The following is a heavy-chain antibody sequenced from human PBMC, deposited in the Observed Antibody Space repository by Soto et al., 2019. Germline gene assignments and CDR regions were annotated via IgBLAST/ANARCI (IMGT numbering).Heavy chain of an antibody. D-gene: IGHD6-13*01. J-gene: IGHJ3*02. V-gene: IGHV3-33*01. CDR2: IWYDGSNK. CDR1: GFTFSSYG. CDR3: ARTYGSSWYGAFDI. Sequence: GGSLRLSCAASGFTFSSYGMHWVRQAPGKGLEWVAVIWYDGSNKYYADSVKGRFTISRDNSKNTLYLQMNSLRAEDTAVYYCARTYGSSWYGAFDIWGQGTMVTVS.